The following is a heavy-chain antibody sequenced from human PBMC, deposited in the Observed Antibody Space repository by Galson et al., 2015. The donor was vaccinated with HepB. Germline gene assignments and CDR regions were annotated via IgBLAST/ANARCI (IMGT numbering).Heavy chain of an antibody. CDR3: ASSVQYCSSISCIYYDMDV. CDR2: INAGNGNR. CDR1: GYTFSYYP. J-gene: IGHJ6*02. V-gene: IGHV1-3*01. D-gene: IGHD2-2*01. Sequence: QSGAEVKKPGASVKVSCKASGYTFSYYPMHWVRQAPGQRLEWMGWINAGNGNRRYAQKFQGRVTIARDPSGSTVYRELRSLRSEDTAVYYCASSVQYCSSISCIYYDMDVWGQGTTVTVSS.